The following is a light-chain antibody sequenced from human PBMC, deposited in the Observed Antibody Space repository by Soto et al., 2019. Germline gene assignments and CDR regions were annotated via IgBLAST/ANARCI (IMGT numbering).Light chain of an antibody. V-gene: IGLV2-14*01. CDR1: SSDVGGYNY. CDR2: EVS. J-gene: IGLJ1*01. Sequence: QSVLTQPASVSGSPGQSITISCTGTSSDVGGYNYVSWYQQHPGKAPKLMIYEVSNRPSGVSNRFSGSKSGNTASLTISGLQAEDEADYYCSSDTSSSLFGTGTKLTVL. CDR3: SSDTSSSL.